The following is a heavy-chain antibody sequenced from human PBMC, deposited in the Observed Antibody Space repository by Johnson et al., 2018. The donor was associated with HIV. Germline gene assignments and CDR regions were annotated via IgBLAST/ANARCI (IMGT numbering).Heavy chain of an antibody. D-gene: IGHD6-13*01. V-gene: IGHV3-66*01. CDR1: GFTVSSNY. J-gene: IGHJ3*02. CDR2: IYSGGST. Sequence: VELVESGGGLVQPGGSLRLSCAASGFTVSSNYMSWVRQAPGKGLEWVSVIYSGGSTYYADSVKGRFTISRDNSKNTLYLQMNSLRADDTAVYYCAKDRSGSWYGADAFDIWGEGTMVTVAA. CDR3: AKDRSGSWYGADAFDI.